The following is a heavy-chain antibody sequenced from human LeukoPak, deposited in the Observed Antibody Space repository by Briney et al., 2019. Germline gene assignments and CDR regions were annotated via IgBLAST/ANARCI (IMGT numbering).Heavy chain of an antibody. CDR1: GFTFSSYA. J-gene: IGHJ4*02. CDR3: AKEMTNYGDYDRGDY. D-gene: IGHD4-17*01. Sequence: GGSLRLSCAVSGFTFSSYAMSWVRQAPGKGLEWVSAISGSGGSTYYADSVKGRFTISRDNSKNTLYLQMNSLRAEDTAVYYCAKEMTNYGDYDRGDYWGQGTLVTVSS. V-gene: IGHV3-23*01. CDR2: ISGSGGST.